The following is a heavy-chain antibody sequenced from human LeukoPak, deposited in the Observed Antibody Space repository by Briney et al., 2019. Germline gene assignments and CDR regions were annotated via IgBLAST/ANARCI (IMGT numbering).Heavy chain of an antibody. CDR1: GFTFSSYW. J-gene: IGHJ4*02. CDR3: ARELAYCGGDCYRPLAF. CDR2: IKQDGSEK. V-gene: IGHV3-7*01. Sequence: PGGSLRLSCAASGFTFSSYWMSWVRQAPGKGLEWVANIKQDGSEKYYVDSVKGRFTISRDNAKNSLYLQMDSLRAEDTAVYYRARELAYCGGDCYRPLAFWGQGTLVTVSS. D-gene: IGHD2-21*02.